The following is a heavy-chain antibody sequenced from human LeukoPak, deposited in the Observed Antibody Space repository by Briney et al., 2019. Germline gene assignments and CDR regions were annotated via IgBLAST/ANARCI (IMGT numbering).Heavy chain of an antibody. Sequence: SETLSLTCTVSGGSISSYYWSWIRQPPGKGLEWIGYIFYRGSTNYNPSLKSRVTISIDTSKNQFSLKLSSVTAADTAVYYCARRGADDYGDYGFDYWGQGTLVAVSS. V-gene: IGHV4-59*08. D-gene: IGHD4-17*01. CDR3: ARRGADDYGDYGFDY. CDR2: IFYRGST. J-gene: IGHJ4*02. CDR1: GGSISSYY.